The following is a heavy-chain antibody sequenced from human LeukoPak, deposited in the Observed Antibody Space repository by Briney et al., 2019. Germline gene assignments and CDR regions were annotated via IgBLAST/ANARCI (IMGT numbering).Heavy chain of an antibody. CDR3: ARDKTYFDY. Sequence: GGSLRLSCEASGVTVSSNYMSWVRQAPGKGLEWVSLLYSSGTTHYAGSVKGRFTISRDNSKNTLYLQMNSLRAEDTAVYYCARDKTYFDYWGRGTLVTVSS. V-gene: IGHV3-53*01. J-gene: IGHJ4*02. CDR2: LYSSGTT. CDR1: GVTVSSNY.